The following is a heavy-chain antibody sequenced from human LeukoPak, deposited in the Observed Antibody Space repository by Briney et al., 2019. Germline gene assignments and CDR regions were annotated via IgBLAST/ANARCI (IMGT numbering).Heavy chain of an antibody. D-gene: IGHD5-12*01. V-gene: IGHV4-4*07. J-gene: IGHJ5*02. CDR1: GGSISSYY. CDR3: AREGRGYSGYAGYRGVNWFDP. Sequence: PSETLSLTCTVSGGSISSYYWSWIRQPAGKGLEWIGRIYTSGSTNYNPSLKSRVTMSVDTSKNQFSLKLSSVTAADTGVYYCAREGRGYSGYAGYRGVNWFDPWGQGTLVTVSS. CDR2: IYTSGST.